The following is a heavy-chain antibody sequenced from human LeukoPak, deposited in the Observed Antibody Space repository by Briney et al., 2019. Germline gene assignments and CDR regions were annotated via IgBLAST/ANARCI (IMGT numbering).Heavy chain of an antibody. J-gene: IGHJ6*03. CDR3: ARGHKVRGQTSVGHYYYYMDV. Sequence: GASVKVSCKASGYTFTGYYMHWVRQAPGQGLEWMGWINPNSGGTNYAQKFQGRVTITRNTSISTAYMELSSLRSEDTAVYYCARGHKVRGQTSVGHYYYYMDVWGKGTTVTVSS. D-gene: IGHD3-10*01. V-gene: IGHV1-2*02. CDR1: GYTFTGYY. CDR2: INPNSGGT.